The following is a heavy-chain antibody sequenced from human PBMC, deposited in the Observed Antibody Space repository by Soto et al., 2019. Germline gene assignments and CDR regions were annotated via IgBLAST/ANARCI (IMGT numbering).Heavy chain of an antibody. Sequence: XETLSLTCTVAGGSISSYCWSWIRQPAGKGLEWIGRIYTSGSTNYNPSLKSRVTMSVDTSKNQFSLKLSSVTAADTAVYYCARDRSDYDILTGPYFDYWGQGTLVTVSS. D-gene: IGHD3-9*01. CDR2: IYTSGST. V-gene: IGHV4-4*07. CDR1: GGSISSYC. CDR3: ARDRSDYDILTGPYFDY. J-gene: IGHJ4*02.